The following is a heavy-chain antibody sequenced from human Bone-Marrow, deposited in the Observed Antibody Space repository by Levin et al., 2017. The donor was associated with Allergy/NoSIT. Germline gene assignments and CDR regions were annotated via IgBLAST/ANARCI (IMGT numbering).Heavy chain of an antibody. V-gene: IGHV3-30*18. D-gene: IGHD2-15*01. CDR2: ISYDGSNK. CDR3: AKAVVVAATHPSADAFDI. J-gene: IGHJ3*02. CDR1: GFTFSSYG. Sequence: GESLKISCAASGFTFSSYGMHWVRQAPGKGLEWVAVISYDGSNKYYADSVKGRFTISRDNSKNTLYLQMNSLRAEDTAVYYCAKAVVVAATHPSADAFDIWGQGTMVTVSS.